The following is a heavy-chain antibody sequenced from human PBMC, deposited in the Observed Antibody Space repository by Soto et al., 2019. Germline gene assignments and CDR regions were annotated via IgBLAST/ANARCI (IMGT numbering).Heavy chain of an antibody. CDR2: IYYSGST. CDR1: GYSISNGCYY. J-gene: IGHJ3*02. D-gene: IGHD1-1*01. V-gene: IGHV4-31*03. CDR3: ARTTDAFDI. Sequence: SETLSLTCTVSGYSISNGCYYWSWIRQRPGEGLEWLGYIYYSGSTYYDPSLKSRPSISVDTSKNQFSLKVNSVTAADTAVYYCARTTDAFDIWGQGTMVTVSS.